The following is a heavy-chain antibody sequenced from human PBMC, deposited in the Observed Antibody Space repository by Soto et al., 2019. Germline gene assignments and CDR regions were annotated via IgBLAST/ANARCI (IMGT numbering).Heavy chain of an antibody. CDR3: ARDVARGLSIAAAGTGTYYGMDV. D-gene: IGHD6-13*01. CDR2: ISAYNGNT. J-gene: IGHJ6*04. V-gene: IGHV1-18*04. CDR1: GYTFTSYG. Sequence: ASVKVSGKASGYTFTSYGISWVRQAPGQGLEWMGWISAYNGNTNYAQKLQGRVTMTTDTSTSTAYMELRSLRSDDTAVYYCARDVARGLSIAAAGTGTYYGMDVWGKGTTVTVSS.